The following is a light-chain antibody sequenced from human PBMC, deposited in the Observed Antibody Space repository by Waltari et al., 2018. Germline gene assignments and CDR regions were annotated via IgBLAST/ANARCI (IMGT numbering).Light chain of an antibody. V-gene: IGLV1-47*01. J-gene: IGLJ3*02. CDR2: KNN. CDR1: RSNIESNY. CDR3: GTWDDSLSRPV. Sequence: QSVLTQPPSASGTPGQRVTISCSGSRSNIESNYVYWYQQFPGTPPKVLMFKNNQRPSGVSDRFSASKSGASASLAISGLRSDDEADYYCGTWDDSLSRPVFGGGTKLTVL.